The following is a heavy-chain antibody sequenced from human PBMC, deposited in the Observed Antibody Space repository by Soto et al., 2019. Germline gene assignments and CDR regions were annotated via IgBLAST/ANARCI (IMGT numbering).Heavy chain of an antibody. CDR3: ARDSADDHPDY. J-gene: IGHJ4*02. CDR1: GDTFTSYG. Sequence: GASVKVSCTASGDTFTSYGISWVRQAPGQGLEWMGWISAYNGNTNYAQKLQDRVTMTTDTSTSTAYMEPRSLGSDDTAVYYCARDSADDHPDYWGQGTLVTVSS. CDR2: ISAYNGNT. V-gene: IGHV1-18*01. D-gene: IGHD1-1*01.